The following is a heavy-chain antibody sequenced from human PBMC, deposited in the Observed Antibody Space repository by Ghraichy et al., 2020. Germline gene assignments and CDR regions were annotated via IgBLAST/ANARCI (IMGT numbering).Heavy chain of an antibody. CDR1: GYTFTGYY. CDR2: INPNSGGT. V-gene: IGHV1-2*02. D-gene: IGHD4-17*01. CDR3: ARVLGTVTTLGFDAFDI. Sequence: ASVKVSCKASGYTFTGYYMHWVRQAPGQGLEWMGWINPNSGGTNYAQKFQGRVTMTRDTSISTAYMELSRLRSDDTAVYYCARVLGTVTTLGFDAFDIWGQGIIVTVSS. J-gene: IGHJ3*02.